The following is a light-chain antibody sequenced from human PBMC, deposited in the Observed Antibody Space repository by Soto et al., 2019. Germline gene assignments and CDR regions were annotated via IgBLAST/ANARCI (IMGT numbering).Light chain of an antibody. Sequence: EIVLTQSPATVSLSPGERATLSCGASQSVSTYLAWYQHRPGQAPRLLIYDASNRATGIPARFSGSGSGTEFTLPINSLEPEDFAVYYCQQRDSWPITFGGGTKVDIK. CDR2: DAS. CDR1: QSVSTY. CDR3: QQRDSWPIT. V-gene: IGKV3-11*01. J-gene: IGKJ4*01.